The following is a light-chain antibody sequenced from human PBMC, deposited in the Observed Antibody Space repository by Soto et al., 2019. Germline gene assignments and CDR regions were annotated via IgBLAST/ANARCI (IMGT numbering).Light chain of an antibody. J-gene: IGKJ4*01. Sequence: EIVLTQSPGTLPLSPGERATLSCRATQSVSSSYLAWYQQKPGQAPRLLIYSASSRATGIPDRFSGSGSGTDFTLTISRLEPEDFAVYYCQQYGSSPRLTFGGGTKVEIK. CDR2: SAS. CDR3: QQYGSSPRLT. CDR1: QSVSSSY. V-gene: IGKV3-20*01.